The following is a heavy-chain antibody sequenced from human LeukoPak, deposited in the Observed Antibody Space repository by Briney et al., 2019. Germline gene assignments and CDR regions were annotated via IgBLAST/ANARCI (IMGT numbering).Heavy chain of an antibody. D-gene: IGHD6-19*01. Sequence: GGSLRLSCAASGFTFTSYAMSWVRQAPGKGLEWVSAISGRGGSTFYADSVKGRITISRDNSENTLYLQMNSLRADDTAVYYCGKDAHAGWSKNYYFDSWGQGTLVTVSS. CDR3: GKDAHAGWSKNYYFDS. CDR1: GFTFTSYA. CDR2: ISGRGGST. J-gene: IGHJ4*02. V-gene: IGHV3-23*01.